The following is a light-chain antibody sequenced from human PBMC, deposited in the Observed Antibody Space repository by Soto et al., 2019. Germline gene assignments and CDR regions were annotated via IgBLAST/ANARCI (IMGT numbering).Light chain of an antibody. V-gene: IGKV3-11*01. Sequence: EVVLTQSPSTLSLCPGERSTLSGRASQSVGTYLAWYQHKPGQAPRLLIYHASNRATGIPARFSGSGSGTNFTLTISSLEHADFAGYYRHQRNNWPLTFGGVTKVDIK. J-gene: IGKJ4*01. CDR1: QSVGTY. CDR2: HAS. CDR3: HQRNNWPLT.